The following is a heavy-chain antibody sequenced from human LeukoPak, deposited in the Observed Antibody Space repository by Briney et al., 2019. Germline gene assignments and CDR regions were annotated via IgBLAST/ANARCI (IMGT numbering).Heavy chain of an antibody. CDR1: GGSISSYY. Sequence: PSETLSLTCTVSGGSISSYYWSWIRQPPGKGLEWIGYIYYSGSTNYNPYLKSRVTISVDTSKNQFSLKLSSVTAADTAVYYCAGSAPYYDFWSGYYYTPGYNWFDPWGQGTLVTVSS. CDR2: IYYSGST. D-gene: IGHD3-3*01. V-gene: IGHV4-59*01. CDR3: AGSAPYYDFWSGYYYTPGYNWFDP. J-gene: IGHJ5*02.